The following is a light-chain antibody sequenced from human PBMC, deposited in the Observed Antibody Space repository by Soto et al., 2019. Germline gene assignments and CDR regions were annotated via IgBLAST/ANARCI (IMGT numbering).Light chain of an antibody. CDR1: SSDIGGYNY. CDR2: DVI. V-gene: IGLV2-11*01. CDR3: GSYAGSYTHV. Sequence: QSALTQPRSVSGSPGHSVTISCTGTSSDIGGYNYVSWYQQHPGKAPKLMIYDVIKRPSGVPDRFSGSKSGNTASLTIYGLQAEDEADYYCGSYAGSYTHVFGTGTKLTVL. J-gene: IGLJ1*01.